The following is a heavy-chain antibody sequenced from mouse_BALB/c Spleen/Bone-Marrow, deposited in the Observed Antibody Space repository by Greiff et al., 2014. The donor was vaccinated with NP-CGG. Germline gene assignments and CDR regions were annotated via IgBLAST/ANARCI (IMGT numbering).Heavy chain of an antibody. CDR2: INPYNDGT. D-gene: IGHD1-2*01. V-gene: IGHV1-14*01. CDR3: ARRQFITTAAWFAY. CDR1: GYTFTSYV. J-gene: IGHJ3*01. Sequence: EVQLQQYGPELVKPGASVKMSCKASGYTFTSYVMHWVKQKPGQGLEWIGYINPYNDGTKYNEKFKGKATLTSDKSSSTAYMELSSLTSEDSAVYYCARRQFITTAAWFAYWGQGTLVTVSA.